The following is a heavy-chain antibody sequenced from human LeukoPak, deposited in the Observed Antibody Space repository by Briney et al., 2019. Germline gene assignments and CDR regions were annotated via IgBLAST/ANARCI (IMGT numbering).Heavy chain of an antibody. Sequence: SETLSLTCTVSGGSISSSDYYWSWIRQPAGKGLEWIGRIYTSGSTNYNPSLKSRVTISVDTSKNQFSLKLSSVTAADTAVYYCARGGEGELLLSYWGQGTLVTVSS. CDR3: ARGGEGELLLSY. D-gene: IGHD1-26*01. CDR2: IYTSGST. CDR1: GGSISSSDYY. V-gene: IGHV4-61*02. J-gene: IGHJ4*02.